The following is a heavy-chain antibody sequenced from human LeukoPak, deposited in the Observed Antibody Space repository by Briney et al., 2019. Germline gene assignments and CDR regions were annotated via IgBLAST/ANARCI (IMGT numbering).Heavy chain of an antibody. CDR1: GFTFSSYD. J-gene: IGHJ3*02. CDR2: IGTAGDT. D-gene: IGHD2-21*02. CDR3: ARARCRGGGCYHAFDI. Sequence: PGGSLRLSCAASGFTFSSYDMHWVRQATGKGLEWVSAIGTAGDTYYPGSVKGRFTISRENAKNSLYLQMNSLRAGDTAVYYCARARCRGGGCYHAFDIWGQGTMVTVSS. V-gene: IGHV3-13*01.